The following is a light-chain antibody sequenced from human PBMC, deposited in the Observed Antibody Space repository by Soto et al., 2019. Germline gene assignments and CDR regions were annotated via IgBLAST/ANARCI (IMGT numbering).Light chain of an antibody. J-gene: IGLJ1*01. V-gene: IGLV1-40*01. CDR1: SSNIGAGYD. CDR3: QSYDSSLSGSYV. CDR2: GNS. Sequence: QSVLTQPPSVSGAPGQRVTISCTGSSSNIGAGYDGHWYQQLPGTAPKLLIYGNSNRPSGVPDRFSGSKSGTSASLAITGLQAEDEADYYCQSYDSSLSGSYVFGTGTKVTVL.